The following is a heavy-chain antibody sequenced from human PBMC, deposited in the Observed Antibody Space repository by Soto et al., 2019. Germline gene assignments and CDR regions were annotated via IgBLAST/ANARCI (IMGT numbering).Heavy chain of an antibody. D-gene: IGHD6-19*01. J-gene: IGHJ4*02. V-gene: IGHV3-33*01. CDR2: IWYDGSNK. CDR3: ARGIYSSGW. CDR1: GFTFSSYG. Sequence: QVQLVESGGGVVQPGRSLRLSCAASGFTFSSYGMHWVRQAPGKGLEWVVVIWYDGSNKYYADSVKGRFTISRDNSKNTLYLQMNSLRAEDTAVYYCARGIYSSGWWVQGTLVTVSS.